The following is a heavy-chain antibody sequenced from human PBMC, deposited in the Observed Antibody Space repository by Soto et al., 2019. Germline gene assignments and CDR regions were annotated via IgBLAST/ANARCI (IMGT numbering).Heavy chain of an antibody. D-gene: IGHD5-18*01. CDR3: ARSGYSYGPNPLLY. Sequence: SETLSLTCTVSGGSISSGGYYWSWIRQHPGKGLEWIGYIYYSGSTYYNPSLKSRVTISVDTSKNQFSLKLSSVTAADTSVYYCARSGYSYGPNPLLYWGQGTLVTVS. CDR2: IYYSGST. J-gene: IGHJ4*02. V-gene: IGHV4-31*03. CDR1: GGSISSGGYY.